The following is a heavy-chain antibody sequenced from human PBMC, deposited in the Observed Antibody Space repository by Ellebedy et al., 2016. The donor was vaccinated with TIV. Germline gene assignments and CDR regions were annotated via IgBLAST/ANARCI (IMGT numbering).Heavy chain of an antibody. Sequence: SETLSLTXTVSGGSISSYYWSWIRQPPGKGLEWIGYIYYSGSTNYNPSLKSRVTISVDTSKNQFSLKLSSVTAADTAVYYCARDIGSGWYVWFDPWGQGTLVTVSS. D-gene: IGHD6-19*01. CDR3: ARDIGSGWYVWFDP. CDR2: IYYSGST. CDR1: GGSISSYY. J-gene: IGHJ5*02. V-gene: IGHV4-59*01.